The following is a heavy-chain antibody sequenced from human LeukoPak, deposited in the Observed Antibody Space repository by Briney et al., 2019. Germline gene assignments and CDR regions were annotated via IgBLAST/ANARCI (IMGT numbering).Heavy chain of an antibody. J-gene: IGHJ6*02. Sequence: PSETLSLTCTVSGGSISSSSYYWGWIRQPPGKGLERIGSIYYSGSTNYNPSLKSRVTISVDTSKNQSSLKLSSVTAADTAVYYCARHQFPVAGTSFGKRTSRLERYGMDVWGQGTTVTVSS. CDR3: ARHQFPVAGTSFGKRTSRLERYGMDV. V-gene: IGHV4-39*01. CDR1: GGSISSSSYY. CDR2: IYYSGST. D-gene: IGHD6-19*01.